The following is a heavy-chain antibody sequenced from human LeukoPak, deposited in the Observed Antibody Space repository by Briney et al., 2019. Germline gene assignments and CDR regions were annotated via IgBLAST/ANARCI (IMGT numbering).Heavy chain of an antibody. CDR3: TAPYSSRWEGYFDP. Sequence: GSLRLSCAASGFTFSVYSMNWVRQAPGKGLEWVGRIKSKNDGGTADYAAPVKGRFTISRDDSKNSVYLQMNSLKTEDTAVYYCTAPYSSRWEGYFDPWGQGTLVTVSS. D-gene: IGHD6-13*01. J-gene: IGHJ5*02. CDR2: IKSKNDGGTA. V-gene: IGHV3-15*01. CDR1: GFTFSVYS.